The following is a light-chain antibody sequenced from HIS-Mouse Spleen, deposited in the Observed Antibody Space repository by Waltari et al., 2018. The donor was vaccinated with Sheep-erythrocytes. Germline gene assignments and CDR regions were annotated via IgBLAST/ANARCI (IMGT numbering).Light chain of an antibody. CDR3: CSYAGSSTPWV. V-gene: IGLV2-23*01. J-gene: IGLJ3*02. CDR1: SSDVGSYNL. CDR2: EGS. Sequence: GQSITISCTGTSSDVGSYNLFSWYQQHPGKAPKLMIYEGSKRPSGVSNRFSGSKSGNTASLTISGLQAEDEADYYCCSYAGSSTPWVFGGGTKLTVL.